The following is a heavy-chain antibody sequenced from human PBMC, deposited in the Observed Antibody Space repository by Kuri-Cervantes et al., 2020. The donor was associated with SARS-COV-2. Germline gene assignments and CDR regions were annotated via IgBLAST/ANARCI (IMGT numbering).Heavy chain of an antibody. CDR2: IYSGGST. CDR1: GFTVSSNY. CDR3: VKEGSYDFWSGYLPYYFDY. J-gene: IGHJ4*02. Sequence: GGSLRLSCAASGFTVSSNYMSWVRQAPGKGLEWVSVIYSGGSTYYADSVKGRFTVSRDNSKNTLYLQMSSLRAEDTAVYYCVKEGSYDFWSGYLPYYFDYWGQGTLVTVSS. V-gene: IGHV3-66*02. D-gene: IGHD3-3*01.